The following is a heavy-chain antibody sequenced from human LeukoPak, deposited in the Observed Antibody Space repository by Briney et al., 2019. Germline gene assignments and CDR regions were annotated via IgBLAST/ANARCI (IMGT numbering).Heavy chain of an antibody. D-gene: IGHD3-22*01. V-gene: IGHV4-59*01. J-gene: IGHJ4*02. CDR1: GGSISSYY. CDR2: IYYSGTT. Sequence: PSETLSLTCTVSGGSISSYYWSWLRQPPGKGLEWIGHIYYSGTTNYNPSLNSRVTISVDTSKNQFSLNLSSVTAADTAVYYCARAPHYYDGNGRRGNRFDYWGRGTLVTVSS. CDR3: ARAPHYYDGNGRRGNRFDY.